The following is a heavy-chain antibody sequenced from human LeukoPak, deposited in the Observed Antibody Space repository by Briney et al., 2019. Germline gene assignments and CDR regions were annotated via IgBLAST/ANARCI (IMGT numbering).Heavy chain of an antibody. CDR3: ARDYGSGSHDY. V-gene: IGHV3-74*01. CDR1: GFTFSSYW. D-gene: IGHD3-10*01. CDR2: INSDGSRT. J-gene: IGHJ4*02. Sequence: PGRSLRLSCAASGFTFSSYWMHWVRQAPGKGLVWVSRINSDGSRTNYADSVKGRFTISRDNAKNTLYLQMNSLRAEDTAVYYCARDYGSGSHDYWGQGTLVTVSS.